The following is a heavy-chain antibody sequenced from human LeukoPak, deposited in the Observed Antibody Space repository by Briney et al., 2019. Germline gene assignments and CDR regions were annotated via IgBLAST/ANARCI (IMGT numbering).Heavy chain of an antibody. V-gene: IGHV1-8*01. D-gene: IGHD5-12*01. CDR3: ARARGYSGYERGEGAFDI. CDR2: MNPNSGNT. J-gene: IGHJ3*02. CDR1: GYTFTSYD. Sequence: ASVKVSCKASGYTFTSYDINWVRQATGQGLEWMGWMNPNSGNTGYAQKFQGRVTMTRNTSISTAYMELSSLRSEDTAVYYCARARGYSGYERGEGAFDIWGQGTMVTVSS.